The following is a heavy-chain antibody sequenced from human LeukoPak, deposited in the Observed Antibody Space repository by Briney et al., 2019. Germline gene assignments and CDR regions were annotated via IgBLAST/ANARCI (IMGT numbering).Heavy chain of an antibody. CDR2: IIPIFGTA. D-gene: IGHD6-19*01. CDR3: ARDYSSGHRGVDY. J-gene: IGHJ4*02. Sequence: SVKVSCKASGGTFSSYAISWVRQAPGQGLEWMGRIIPIFGTANYAQKFQGRVTITTDESTSTAYMELSSLRSEDTAVYYCARDYSSGHRGVDYWGQGTLVTVST. CDR1: GGTFSSYA. V-gene: IGHV1-69*05.